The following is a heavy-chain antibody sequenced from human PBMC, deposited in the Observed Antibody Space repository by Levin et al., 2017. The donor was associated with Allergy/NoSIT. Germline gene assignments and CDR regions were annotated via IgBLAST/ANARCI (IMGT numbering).Heavy chain of an antibody. V-gene: IGHV4-59*08. D-gene: IGHD4-17*01. J-gene: IGHJ4*02. CDR3: ARSGPDIDYGDYVFDY. Sequence: SETLSLTCTVSGGSISSYYWSWIRQPPGKGLEWIGYIYYSGSTNYNPSLKSRVTISVDTSKNQFSLKLSSVTAADTAVYYCARSGPDIDYGDYVFDYWGQGTLVTVSS. CDR1: GGSISSYY. CDR2: IYYSGST.